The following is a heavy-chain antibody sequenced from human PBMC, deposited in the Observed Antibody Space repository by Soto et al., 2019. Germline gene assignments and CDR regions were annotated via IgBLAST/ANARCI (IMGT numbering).Heavy chain of an antibody. CDR1: GFTFSTSA. CDR3: AREEFEAGRGHFGY. Sequence: QVQVVESGGGVVQPGGSLRLSCAASGFTFSTSAMHWVRQAPGKGLEWMAMISYGGNNKYYPDSVKGRFTISRDISESTLYLQMNRLRTEDTAVYYCAREEFEAGRGHFGYWGQGTLVSVSS. J-gene: IGHJ4*02. V-gene: IGHV3-30-3*01. D-gene: IGHD6-13*01. CDR2: ISYGGNNK.